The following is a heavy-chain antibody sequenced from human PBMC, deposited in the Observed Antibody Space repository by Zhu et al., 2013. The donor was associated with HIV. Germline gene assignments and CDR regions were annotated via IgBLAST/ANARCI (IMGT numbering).Heavy chain of an antibody. CDR2: MNPNSGNT. J-gene: IGHJ5*02. Sequence: QVQLVQSGAEVKKPGASVKVSCKASGYTFTSYDINWVRQATGQGLEWMGWMNPNSGNTGYAQKFQGRVTMTRNTSISTAYMELSSLRSEDTAVYYCARAPDCSSTSCSSRWVDPWGQGTLVTVSS. CDR3: ARAPDCSSTSCSSRWVDP. D-gene: IGHD2-2*01. V-gene: IGHV1-8*01. CDR1: GYTFTSYD.